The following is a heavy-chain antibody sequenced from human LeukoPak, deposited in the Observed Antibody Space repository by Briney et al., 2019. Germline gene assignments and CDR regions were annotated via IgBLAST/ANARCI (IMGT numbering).Heavy chain of an antibody. CDR1: GGPFGSSSYY. D-gene: IGHD1-26*01. CDR2: IYCSGST. V-gene: IGHV4-39*07. J-gene: IGHJ4*02. Sequence: SETLSLTCTVSGGPFGSSSYYWGWIRQPPGKGLVWIGSIYCSGSTYYNPSLKSRVTISVDTSKNQFSLKLSSVTAADTAVYYCARDGRFPPELLPRYFDYWGQGTLVTVSS. CDR3: ARDGRFPPELLPRYFDY.